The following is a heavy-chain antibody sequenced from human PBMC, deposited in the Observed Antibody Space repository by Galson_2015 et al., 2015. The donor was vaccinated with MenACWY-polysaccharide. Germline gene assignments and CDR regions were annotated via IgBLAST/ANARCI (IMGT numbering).Heavy chain of an antibody. CDR3: AREYCSRTTFFGMDV. CDR1: GFTFSTYA. Sequence: SLRLSCAASGFTFSTYAMHWVRQAPGKGLEWVTVISYDGSNKYYADSVKGRFTISRDSSQNSFYLQMSSLGADDTAVYYCAREYCSRTTFFGMDVWGQGTTVTVFS. CDR2: ISYDGSNK. D-gene: IGHD2-2*01. V-gene: IGHV3-30*04. J-gene: IGHJ6*02.